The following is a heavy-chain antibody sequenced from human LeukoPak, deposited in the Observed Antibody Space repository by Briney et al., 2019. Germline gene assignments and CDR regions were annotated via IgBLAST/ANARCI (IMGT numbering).Heavy chain of an antibody. CDR3: ARDRDSSGWYGGERWFDP. D-gene: IGHD6-19*01. Sequence: SETLSLTCTVSGGSISSYYWSWIRQPPGKGLEWIGYIYYSGSTNYNPSLKSRVTISVDRSKNQFSLKLSSVTAADTAVYYCARDRDSSGWYGGERWFDPWGQGTLVTVSS. CDR2: IYYSGST. V-gene: IGHV4-59*01. CDR1: GGSISSYY. J-gene: IGHJ5*02.